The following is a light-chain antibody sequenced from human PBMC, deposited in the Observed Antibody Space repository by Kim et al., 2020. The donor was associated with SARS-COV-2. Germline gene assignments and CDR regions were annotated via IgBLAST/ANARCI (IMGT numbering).Light chain of an antibody. J-gene: IGKJ1*01. V-gene: IGKV1-5*03. CDR2: KAS. Sequence: ASGGDRVTITCRASQSVDTWLAWYQQKPGKTPNLLIYKASYLQNGAPSRFSGSGSGTEFTLTINSLQPDDFATYYCQQYNAYPWTFGQGTKVDIK. CDR1: QSVDTW. CDR3: QQYNAYPWT.